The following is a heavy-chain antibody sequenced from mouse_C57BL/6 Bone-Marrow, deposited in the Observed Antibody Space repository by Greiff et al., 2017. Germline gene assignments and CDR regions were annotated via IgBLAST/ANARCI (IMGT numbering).Heavy chain of an antibody. CDR3: ARYGSGYSDY. Sequence: EVQLQQSVAELVRPGASVQLSCTASGFNIKNTYLHWVQPRPEQGLEWIGRIDPANGNTKYAPKFQGQATITADTSSNHAYLQLSSLTAEDTSIYYCARYGSGYSDYWGQGTTLTVAS. CDR1: GFNIKNTY. V-gene: IGHV14-3*01. J-gene: IGHJ2*01. D-gene: IGHD1-1*01. CDR2: IDPANGNT.